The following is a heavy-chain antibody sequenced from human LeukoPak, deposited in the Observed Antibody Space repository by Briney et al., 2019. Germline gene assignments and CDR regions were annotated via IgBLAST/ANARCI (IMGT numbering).Heavy chain of an antibody. J-gene: IGHJ4*02. CDR3: ARDRYYYDSSGQIDY. CDR2: INPNSGGT. V-gene: IGHV1-2*06. CDR1: GYTFTGYY. D-gene: IGHD3-22*01. Sequence: ASVKVSCKASGYTFTGYYMHWVRQAPGQGLEWMGRINPNSGGTNYAQKFQGRVTMTRDTSISTAYMELSRLRSDDTAVYYRARDRYYYDSSGQIDYWGQGTLVTVSS.